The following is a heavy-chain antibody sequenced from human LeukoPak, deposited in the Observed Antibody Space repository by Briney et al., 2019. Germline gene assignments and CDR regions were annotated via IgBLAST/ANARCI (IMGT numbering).Heavy chain of an antibody. CDR3: ARGSSGRAFWYIDL. CDR1: GFTFSSYE. J-gene: IGHJ2*01. Sequence: PGGSLRLSCAASGFTFSSYEMNWVRQAPGEGREWGSYISSTGSTIYYADSVKGRFTISRDNAKTSMYLQMNSLRAEDTAVSYCARGSSGRAFWYIDLCGGATLVT. D-gene: IGHD6-19*01. CDR2: ISSTGSTI. V-gene: IGHV3-48*03.